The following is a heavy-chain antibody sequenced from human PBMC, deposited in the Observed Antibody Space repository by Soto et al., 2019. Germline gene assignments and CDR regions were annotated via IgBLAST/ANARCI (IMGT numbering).Heavy chain of an antibody. V-gene: IGHV3-23*01. CDR1: GFTFSNFN. CDR3: AKEELERQGSGFDY. CDR2: ISGSGGST. J-gene: IGHJ4*02. D-gene: IGHD1-1*01. Sequence: PGGSLRLSCVASGFTFSNFNMHWVRQAPGKGLEWVSAISGSGGSTYYADSVKGRFTISRDNSKNTLYLQMNSLRAEDTAVYYCAKEELERQGSGFDYWGQGTLVTVSS.